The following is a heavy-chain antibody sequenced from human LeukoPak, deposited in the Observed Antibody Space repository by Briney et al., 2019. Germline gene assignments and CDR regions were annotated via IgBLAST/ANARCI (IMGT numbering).Heavy chain of an antibody. CDR2: ISSSSSYI. CDR3: ARDKGFG. V-gene: IGHV3-21*01. Sequence: GSLRLSFAASGFPFSSYSMNWVRPAPGKGLEWVSSISSSSSYIYYADSVKGRFTISRDNAKNSLYLQMNSLRAEDTAVYYCARDKGFGWGQGTLVTVSS. CDR1: GFPFSSYS. J-gene: IGHJ4*02. D-gene: IGHD3-10*01.